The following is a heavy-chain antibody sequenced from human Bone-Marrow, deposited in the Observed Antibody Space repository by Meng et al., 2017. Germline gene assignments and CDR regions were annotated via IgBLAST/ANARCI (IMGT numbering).Heavy chain of an antibody. CDR1: GFTFRDYY. CDR2: ISSSGSTI. D-gene: IGHD5-18*01. Sequence: QVRVGGVGGGLVKPGGSLRPSCAASGFTFRDYYMSWIRQAPGKGLEWVSYISSSGSTIYYADSVKGRFTISRDNAKNSLYLQMNSLRAEDTAVYYCAREPGYGEEGFDYWGQGTLVTVSS. J-gene: IGHJ4*02. V-gene: IGHV3-11*01. CDR3: AREPGYGEEGFDY.